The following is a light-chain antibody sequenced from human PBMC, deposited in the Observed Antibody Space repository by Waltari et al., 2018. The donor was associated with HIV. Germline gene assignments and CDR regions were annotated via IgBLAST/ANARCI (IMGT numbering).Light chain of an antibody. CDR1: HSIASW. V-gene: IGKV1-5*03. J-gene: IGKJ2*01. CDR3: QQYNNYPYT. CDR2: GAS. Sequence: DIQMTQSPSTLSASVGDRVTITCRASHSIASWLAWYQQKPGTAPKLLIYGASGLESGVPSRFSGSGSVTKFTLTISSLQPDDFATYYCQQYNNYPYTFGQGTKLEI.